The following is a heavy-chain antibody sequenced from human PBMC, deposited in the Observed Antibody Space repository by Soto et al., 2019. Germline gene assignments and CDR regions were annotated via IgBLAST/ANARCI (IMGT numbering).Heavy chain of an antibody. J-gene: IGHJ4*02. D-gene: IGHD3-16*01. V-gene: IGHV4-34*01. Sequence: SETLSLTCAVFGGSFSDYYSIWIRQSPGRGLGWIGEINHSGSSNYNPTLKGRVIISVDTSKNQFSLKLNSVTAADTALYYCARGYSPVGAYWGQGTRVTV. CDR1: GGSFSDYY. CDR3: ARGYSPVGAY. CDR2: INHSGSS.